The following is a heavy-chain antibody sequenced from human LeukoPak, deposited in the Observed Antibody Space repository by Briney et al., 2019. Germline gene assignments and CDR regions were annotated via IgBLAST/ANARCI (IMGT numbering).Heavy chain of an antibody. Sequence: GGSLRLSCAASGFTFSSYWMHWVRQAPGKGLVWVSRINNDGSSTNYADSVKGRFTISRDNAKNTLYLQMHSLRAEDTAVYYCAREGDGYNDAFDIWGQGTMVTVS. D-gene: IGHD5-24*01. J-gene: IGHJ3*02. V-gene: IGHV3-74*01. CDR1: GFTFSSYW. CDR3: AREGDGYNDAFDI. CDR2: INNDGSST.